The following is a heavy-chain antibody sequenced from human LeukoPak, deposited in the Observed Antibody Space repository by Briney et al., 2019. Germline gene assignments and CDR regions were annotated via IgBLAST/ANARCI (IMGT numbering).Heavy chain of an antibody. CDR3: AKGSRRYSYGNFDY. J-gene: IGHJ4*02. CDR2: ISGSGGSI. D-gene: IGHD5-18*01. V-gene: IGHV3-23*01. CDR1: GFTFSSYA. Sequence: GGSLRLSCAASGFTFSSYAMSWVRQAPGKGLEWVSAISGSGGSIYYADSVKGRFTISRDNSKNTLYLQMNSLRAEDTAVYYCAKGSRRYSYGNFDYWGQGTLVTVSS.